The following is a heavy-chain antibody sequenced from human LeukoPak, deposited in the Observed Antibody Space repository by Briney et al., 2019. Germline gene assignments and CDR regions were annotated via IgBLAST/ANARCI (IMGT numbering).Heavy chain of an antibody. J-gene: IGHJ4*02. V-gene: IGHV5-51*01. CDR2: IYPGDSDT. CDR3: ARTAAAGAGSRYVY. D-gene: IGHD6-13*01. CDR1: GYTFTSYW. Sequence: GESLTISCTGSGYTFTSYWIGWVRQMPGKGLEWMGIIYPGDSDTRYSPSFQGQVTISADKSISTAYMQWSSLKASDTATYYCARTAAAGAGSRYVYWGQGTLVTVSS.